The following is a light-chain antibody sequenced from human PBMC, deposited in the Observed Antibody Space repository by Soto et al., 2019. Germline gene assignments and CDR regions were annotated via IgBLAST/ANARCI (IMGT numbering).Light chain of an antibody. V-gene: IGLV2-14*03. CDR1: SSDVGGYNY. Sequence: QSALTQPASVSGSPGQSITMSCTGTSSDVGGYNYVSWYQQHPGKAPKVMIYDVSKRPSGVSNRFSGSKSGNTASLTISGLQVEDEADYYCSSYTSGSTRVVFGGGTKGTVL. CDR2: DVS. CDR3: SSYTSGSTRVV. J-gene: IGLJ2*01.